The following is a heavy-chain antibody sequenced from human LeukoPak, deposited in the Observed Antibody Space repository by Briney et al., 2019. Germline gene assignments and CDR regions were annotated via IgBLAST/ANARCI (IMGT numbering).Heavy chain of an antibody. CDR1: GFTFTTYW. CDR2: IKQDGTEK. CDR3: AELGITMIGGV. Sequence: GGSLRLSCAASGFTFTTYWMSWVRQAPGKGLEWVANIKQDGTEKYYVDSVKGRFTISRDNAKNSLYLQMNSLRVEDTAVYYCAELGITMIGGVWGKGTTVTISS. V-gene: IGHV3-7*01. J-gene: IGHJ6*04. D-gene: IGHD3-10*02.